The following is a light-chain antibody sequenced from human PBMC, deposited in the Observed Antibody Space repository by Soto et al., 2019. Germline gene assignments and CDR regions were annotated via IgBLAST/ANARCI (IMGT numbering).Light chain of an antibody. CDR2: GAS. Sequence: EIVMTQSPVTLSVSPGERATLSCRASQNISRSLAWYQQKPGQAPRLLIYGASTRATGIPARFSGSGSGTDFTLTISSLQPEDFATYYCQQSYSTPRTFGQGTKVDIK. CDR1: QNISRS. V-gene: IGKV3-15*01. J-gene: IGKJ1*01. CDR3: QQSYSTPRT.